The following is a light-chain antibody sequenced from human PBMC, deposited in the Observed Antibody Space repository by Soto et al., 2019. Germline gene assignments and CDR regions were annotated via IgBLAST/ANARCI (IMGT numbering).Light chain of an antibody. CDR3: QKDNSAPLT. Sequence: DIEMTQSPSSLSASVGDRVTITCRASLGIIDYLAWYQQKPGKVPKLLIYAASTLQTGVPSRFSGSGSRTDFTLAISNLQTEDVATYYVQKDNSAPLTVGGATKLVLK. J-gene: IGKJ4*01. CDR2: AAS. V-gene: IGKV1-27*01. CDR1: LGIIDY.